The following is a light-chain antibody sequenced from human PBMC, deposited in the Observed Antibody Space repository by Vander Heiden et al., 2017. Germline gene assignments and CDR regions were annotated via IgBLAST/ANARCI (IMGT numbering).Light chain of an antibody. CDR1: QSISNY. J-gene: IGKJ3*01. CDR3: QQGYSIPFT. Sequence: DIQMTQPPSSLSASVGDTVTITCRASQSISNYLNWYQHQPGKAPTLLISGASNLHGGVPSRFSGSGSGTDFTLTIASLQPEDFATYSCQQGYSIPFTFGPGTKVDAK. CDR2: GAS. V-gene: IGKV1-39*01.